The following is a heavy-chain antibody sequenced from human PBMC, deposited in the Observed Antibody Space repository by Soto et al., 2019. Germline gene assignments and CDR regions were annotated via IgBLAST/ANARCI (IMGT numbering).Heavy chain of an antibody. CDR1: GYSFTSYW. CDR2: IDPSDSYT. CDR3: ARLPHLSQWLAYYYYGMDV. D-gene: IGHD6-19*01. Sequence: GESLKISCKGSGYSFTSYWISWVRQMPGKGLEWMGRIDPSDSYTNYSPSFQGHVTISADKSISTAYLQWSSLKASDTAMYYCARLPHLSQWLAYYYYGMDVWGQGTTVTVSS. J-gene: IGHJ6*02. V-gene: IGHV5-10-1*01.